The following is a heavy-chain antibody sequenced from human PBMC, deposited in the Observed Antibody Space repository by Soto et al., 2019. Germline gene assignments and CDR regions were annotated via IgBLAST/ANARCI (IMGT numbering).Heavy chain of an antibody. CDR1: GDSVSSNSAA. D-gene: IGHD2-15*01. J-gene: IGHJ3*02. Sequence: PSQTLSLTCAISGDSVSSNSAAWNWIRQSPSRGLEWLGRTYYRSKWYNDYAVSVKSRITINPDTSKNQFSLQLNSVTPEDTAVYYCARGPTLDIVVVVAATNDAFDIWGQGTMVNVSS. CDR3: ARGPTLDIVVVVAATNDAFDI. V-gene: IGHV6-1*01. CDR2: TYYRSKWYN.